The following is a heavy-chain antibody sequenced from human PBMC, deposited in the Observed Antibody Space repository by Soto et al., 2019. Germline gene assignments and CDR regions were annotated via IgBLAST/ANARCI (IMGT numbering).Heavy chain of an antibody. J-gene: IGHJ4*02. CDR2: IGTFKVTTGST. V-gene: IGHV1-18*01. CDR1: GYSISSLG. D-gene: IGHD4-4*01. CDR3: RVSSVTPLES. Sequence: QVHLVQSGPEVKKPGASVKVSCKASGYSISSLGISWVRQAPGQGLQWMGWIGTFKVTTGSTDYTQKLQGRVTMTIDTATETAYMELRSLRSDDTAVYYCRVSSVTPLESWGQGTLVTVSS.